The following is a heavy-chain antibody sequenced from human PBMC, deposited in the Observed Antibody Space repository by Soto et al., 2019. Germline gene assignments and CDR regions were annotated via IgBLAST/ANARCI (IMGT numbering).Heavy chain of an antibody. V-gene: IGHV1-18*01. CDR3: ARDPRIAVAGTEGKWFDP. Sequence: ASVKVSCKASGYTFTSYGISWVRQAPGQGLEWMGWISAYNGNTNYAQKLQGRVTMTTDTSTSTAYMELRSLRSDDTAVYYCARDPRIAVAGTEGKWFDPWGQGTLVTVS. CDR2: ISAYNGNT. D-gene: IGHD6-19*01. J-gene: IGHJ5*02. CDR1: GYTFTSYG.